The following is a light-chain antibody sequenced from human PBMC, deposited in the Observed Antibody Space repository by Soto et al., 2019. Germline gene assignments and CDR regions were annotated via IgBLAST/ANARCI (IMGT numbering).Light chain of an antibody. J-gene: IGKJ2*01. V-gene: IGKV3-20*01. CDR3: QQYGSAPRT. Sequence: EIVLTQSPGTLSLSPGERATLSCRASQSVSSNFFAWYQQKPGQAPRLLIYGVSSRSTGIPDRFSGSGSGTDFTLTISRLEPEDFAIYYCQQYGSAPRTFGQGTKLEI. CDR1: QSVSSNF. CDR2: GVS.